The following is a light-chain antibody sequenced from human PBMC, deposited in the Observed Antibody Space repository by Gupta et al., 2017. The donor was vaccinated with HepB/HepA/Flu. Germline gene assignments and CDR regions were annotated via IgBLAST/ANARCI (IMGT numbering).Light chain of an antibody. V-gene: IGLV2-18*02. CDR1: SSDVGSYNR. J-gene: IGLJ3*02. Sequence: QSALTQPPSVSGSPGQSVTISCTGTSSDVGSYNRVSWYQQPPGTAPKLMIYEVSNRPSGFPDRFAGSKSGNTASLTSSGLQAEDEADYYCSSYTSSSTFVFGGGTKLTVL. CDR3: SSYTSSSTFV. CDR2: EVS.